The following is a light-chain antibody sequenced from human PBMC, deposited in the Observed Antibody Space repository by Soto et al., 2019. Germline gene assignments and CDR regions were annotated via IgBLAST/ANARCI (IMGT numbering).Light chain of an antibody. J-gene: IGKJ1*01. Sequence: EIVMTQSPATLSVSPGERATLSCRASQSVSSNLVWYQHKPGQAPRLLIYRTSTRATGIPDRFSGGGSGTDFTLTISRLAPEDFAVYYCQQYGTSPQTFGQGTKV. CDR2: RTS. CDR3: QQYGTSPQT. V-gene: IGKV3-20*01. CDR1: QSVSSN.